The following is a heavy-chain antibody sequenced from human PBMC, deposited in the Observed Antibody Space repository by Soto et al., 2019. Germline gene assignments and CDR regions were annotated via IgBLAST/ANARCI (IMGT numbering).Heavy chain of an antibody. CDR1: GFTFSSYG. Sequence: GGSLRLSCAASGFTFSSYGRHWVRQAPGKGLEWVAVIWYDGSNKYYADSVKGRFTISRDNSKNTLYLQMNSLRAEDTAVYYCARDFSSSWYKNMDYYYGMDVWGQGTTVTVSS. J-gene: IGHJ6*02. D-gene: IGHD6-13*01. CDR3: ARDFSSSWYKNMDYYYGMDV. V-gene: IGHV3-33*01. CDR2: IWYDGSNK.